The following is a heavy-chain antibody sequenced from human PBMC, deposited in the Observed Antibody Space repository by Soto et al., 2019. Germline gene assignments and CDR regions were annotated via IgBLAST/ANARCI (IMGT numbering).Heavy chain of an antibody. CDR2: VDWDDDK. Sequence: SGPYAGEPTQTLTLTCTFSGFSLSTSGMRVSWIRQPPGKALEWLARVDWDDDKFYSTSLKTRLTISKDTSKNQVVLTMTNMDPVDKTTYYCARYSPTAMVPFYFDYWGQGTLVTVSS. CDR1: GFSLSTSGMR. D-gene: IGHD5-18*01. V-gene: IGHV2-70*04. J-gene: IGHJ4*02. CDR3: ARYSPTAMVPFYFDY.